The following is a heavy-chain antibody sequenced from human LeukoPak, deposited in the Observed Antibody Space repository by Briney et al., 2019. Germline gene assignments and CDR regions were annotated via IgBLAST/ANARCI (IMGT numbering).Heavy chain of an antibody. J-gene: IGHJ4*02. CDR2: ISAYNGNT. CDR3: ARGGGSRSDFDY. CDR1: GYTFTSYA. D-gene: IGHD3-16*01. Sequence: ASVKVSCKASGYTFTSYAMHWVRQAPGQRLEWMGWISAYNGNTNYAQKLQGRVTMTTDTSTSTAYMELRSLRSDDTAVYYCARGGGSRSDFDYWGQGTLVTVSS. V-gene: IGHV1-18*01.